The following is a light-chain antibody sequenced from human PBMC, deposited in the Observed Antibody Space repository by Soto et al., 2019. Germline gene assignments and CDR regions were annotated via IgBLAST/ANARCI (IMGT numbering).Light chain of an antibody. V-gene: IGKV3-20*01. CDR1: QTVRGNY. Sequence: EIVLTQSAGTLSLSPGERATLSCRASQTVRGNYLAWFQQRPGQAPRLLIYAASTRAAGVPDRFSGSGSGTDFSLTINRLDPEDFAVYYCHHYGPAPWTFGQGTKVEIK. CDR2: AAS. CDR3: HHYGPAPWT. J-gene: IGKJ1*01.